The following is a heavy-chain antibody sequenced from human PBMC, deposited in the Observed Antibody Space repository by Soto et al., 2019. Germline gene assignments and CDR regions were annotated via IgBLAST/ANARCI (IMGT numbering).Heavy chain of an antibody. V-gene: IGHV3-48*04. CDR1: GFTFSSYA. CDR2: ISSSGSTI. CDR3: AKKVNSGPGSQYFDY. Sequence: GGSLRLSCAASGFTFSSYAMSWVRQAPGKGLEWVSYISSSGSTIYYADSVKGRFTISRDNAKNSLYLQMNSLRAEDTAIYYCAKKVNSGPGSQYFDYWGQGTLVTVSS. D-gene: IGHD3-10*01. J-gene: IGHJ4*02.